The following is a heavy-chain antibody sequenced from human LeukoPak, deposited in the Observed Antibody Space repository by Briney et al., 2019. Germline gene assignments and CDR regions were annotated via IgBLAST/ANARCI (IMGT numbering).Heavy chain of an antibody. CDR1: GGSISSYY. CDR3: ARTTEDCSSTSCYQYWFDP. CDR2: IYYSGST. D-gene: IGHD2-2*01. V-gene: IGHV4-59*01. Sequence: SSETLSLTCTVSGGSISSYYWSWIRQPPGKGLEWIGYIYYSGSTSYNPSLKSRVTISVDTSKNQISLKVRSVTAADTAVYYCARTTEDCSSTSCYQYWFDPWGQGTLVTVSS. J-gene: IGHJ5*02.